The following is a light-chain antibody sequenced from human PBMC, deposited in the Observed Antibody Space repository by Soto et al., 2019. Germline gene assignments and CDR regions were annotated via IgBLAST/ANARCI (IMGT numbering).Light chain of an antibody. J-gene: IGKJ1*01. CDR2: GAS. CDR1: QSVSSN. V-gene: IGKV3D-15*01. Sequence: EIVMTQSPATLSVSPGERATLSCRASQSVSSNLAWYQQKPGQAPRPLIYGASTRATGIPARFSGSGSGTDFTLTTSSLEPEDFAVYYCQHYNYWPPKTFGQGTKVDIK. CDR3: QHYNYWPPKT.